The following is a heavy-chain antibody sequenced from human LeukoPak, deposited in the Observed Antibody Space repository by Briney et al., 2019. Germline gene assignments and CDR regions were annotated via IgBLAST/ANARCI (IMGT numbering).Heavy chain of an antibody. Sequence: GGSLRLSCAASGFTFSSHAMSWVRQAPGKGLEWVSAISGSGGSTYYADSVKGRFTISRDNSKNTLYLQMNSLSAEDTAVYYCASHHYDDSSGLDDYFDYWGQGTLVTVSS. CDR3: ASHHYDDSSGLDDYFDY. CDR1: GFTFSSHA. CDR2: ISGSGGST. J-gene: IGHJ4*02. D-gene: IGHD3-22*01. V-gene: IGHV3-23*01.